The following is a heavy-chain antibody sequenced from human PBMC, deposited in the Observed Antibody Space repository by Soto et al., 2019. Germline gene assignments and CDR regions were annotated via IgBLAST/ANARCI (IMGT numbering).Heavy chain of an antibody. J-gene: IGHJ4*02. D-gene: IGHD1-26*01. CDR2: LSGSGGST. CDR1: GFTFSSYA. V-gene: IGHV3-23*01. Sequence: EVQLLESGGGLVQPGGSLRLSCAASGFTFSSYAMRWVPQAPVKGLEWVSALSGSGGSTYYEDSVKGRFTISRDNSKNTLYLQMNSLRAEDTAVYYCARRGSGSYYDYWGQGTLVTVSS. CDR3: ARRGSGSYYDY.